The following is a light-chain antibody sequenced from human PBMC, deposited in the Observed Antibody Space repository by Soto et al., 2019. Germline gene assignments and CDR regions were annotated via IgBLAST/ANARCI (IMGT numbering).Light chain of an antibody. Sequence: SVLTQPHSVSGAPGQRVTISCTGSSSNIGAGYDVHWYQQLPGTAPKLLIYGNSNRPSGVPDRFSGSKSGTSASLAITGLQADYEADYYCQSYDSSLSYVLGTGTKVTVL. J-gene: IGLJ1*01. CDR1: SSNIGAGYD. CDR2: GNS. V-gene: IGLV1-40*01. CDR3: QSYDSSLSYV.